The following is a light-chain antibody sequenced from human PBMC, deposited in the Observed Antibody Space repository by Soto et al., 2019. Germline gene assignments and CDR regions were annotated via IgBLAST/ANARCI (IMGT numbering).Light chain of an antibody. CDR3: QQRSNWPPT. J-gene: IGKJ5*01. CDR1: QSVSSY. Sequence: EIVLTQSPATLSLSPGERATLSCRASQSVSSYLAWYQQKPGQAPRLLIYGASNRATGIPARFSGSGSGTDITLTISSLEPEDFAVYYCQQRSNWPPTFGQGTRLEIK. CDR2: GAS. V-gene: IGKV3-11*01.